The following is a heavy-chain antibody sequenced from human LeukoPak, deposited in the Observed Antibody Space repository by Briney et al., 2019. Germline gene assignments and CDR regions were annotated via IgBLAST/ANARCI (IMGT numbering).Heavy chain of an antibody. Sequence: TGGSLRLSCVVSGFTVSNNYMSWVRQAPGKGLEWVSLIYSGGSTYYADSVKGRFTISRDNSKNTLYLQMNSLRAEDTAVYYCGAYSSLDYWGQGTLVTVSS. D-gene: IGHD3-22*01. CDR3: GAYSSLDY. V-gene: IGHV3-53*01. CDR2: IYSGGST. J-gene: IGHJ4*02. CDR1: GFTVSNNY.